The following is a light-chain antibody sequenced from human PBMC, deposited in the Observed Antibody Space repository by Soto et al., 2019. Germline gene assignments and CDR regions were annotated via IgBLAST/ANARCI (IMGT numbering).Light chain of an antibody. CDR3: SSCTLNTTRV. Sequence: QSALTQPGSVSGSPGQTITISCAGTTSDIGSYNFVSWYQQHPGTAPKLIIYEVTNRPLGISSRFSGSRSGNTASLTISGLRTEDEAHYYCSSCTLNTTRVFGGGTKVTVL. CDR1: TSDIGSYNF. J-gene: IGLJ3*02. CDR2: EVT. V-gene: IGLV2-14*03.